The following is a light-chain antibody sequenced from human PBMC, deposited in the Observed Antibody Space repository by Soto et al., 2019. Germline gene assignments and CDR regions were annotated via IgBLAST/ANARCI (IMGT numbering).Light chain of an antibody. CDR1: QSISGT. Sequence: TLSFSPGGKTTPSCRASQSISGTLAWYQQKPGQAPRLLIFAASRRASGIPDRFSGSGSGTDFTLTISSLEPEDFAVYYCQQRSNWPWTFCQVTNVAI. J-gene: IGKJ1*01. CDR3: QQRSNWPWT. CDR2: AAS. V-gene: IGKV3-11*01.